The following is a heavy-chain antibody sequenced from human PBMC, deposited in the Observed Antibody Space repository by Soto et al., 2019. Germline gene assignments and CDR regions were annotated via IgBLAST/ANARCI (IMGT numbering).Heavy chain of an antibody. J-gene: IGHJ5*02. CDR3: AKAGTIFGVVMNNWFDP. D-gene: IGHD3-3*01. V-gene: IGHV3-23*01. CDR2: INGNNVRT. Sequence: GGSLRLSFAASGFTFSSYAMSWVRQAPGKGLKWVSTINGNNVRTYYADSVKGRFTISRDNSKNTLYLQMNSLRVEDTAVYYCAKAGTIFGVVMNNWFDPWGQGTLGTVS. CDR1: GFTFSSYA.